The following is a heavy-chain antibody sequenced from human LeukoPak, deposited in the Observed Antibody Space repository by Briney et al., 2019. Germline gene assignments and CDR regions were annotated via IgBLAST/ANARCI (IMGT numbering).Heavy chain of an antibody. CDR1: GFTFSSYA. V-gene: IGHV3-30*02. CDR3: AKRGGGSYPDV. CDR2: IRYEGSYK. D-gene: IGHD1-26*01. J-gene: IGHJ6*04. Sequence: GGSLRLSCAASGFTFSSYAMHWVRQAPGKGLEWVAFIRYEGSYKYYADSVKGRFTISRDNSKNTLYLQMNSLRAEDTAEYYCAKRGGGSYPDVWGKGTTVTISS.